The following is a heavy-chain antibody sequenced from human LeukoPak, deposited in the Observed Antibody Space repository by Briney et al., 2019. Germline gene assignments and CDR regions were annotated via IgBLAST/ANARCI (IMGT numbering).Heavy chain of an antibody. D-gene: IGHD6-19*01. V-gene: IGHV3-23*01. Sequence: PGGSLRLSCAASGFTFSSYAMSWVRQAPEKGLEWVSSISGTGGSTYYADSVKGRFTISRDNSKNTLYLQMNSLRAEDTAVYYCAKETTVAGFYPYFDYWGQGTLVTVSS. CDR2: ISGTGGST. J-gene: IGHJ4*02. CDR3: AKETTVAGFYPYFDY. CDR1: GFTFSSYA.